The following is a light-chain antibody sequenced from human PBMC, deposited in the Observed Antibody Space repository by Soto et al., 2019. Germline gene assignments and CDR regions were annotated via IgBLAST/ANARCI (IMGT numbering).Light chain of an antibody. J-gene: IGKJ5*01. CDR2: WAS. V-gene: IGKV4-1*01. CDR1: QSVLSNSDNKNY. Sequence: DFVMTQSPDSLAVSLGERATINCRSSQSVLSNSDNKNYLAWFQQKPGQPPKLLFYWASTRESGVPDRFSGSGSATDFTLTISSLQAEDVAVYYCQQYHSDPITFGQGTRLEMK. CDR3: QQYHSDPIT.